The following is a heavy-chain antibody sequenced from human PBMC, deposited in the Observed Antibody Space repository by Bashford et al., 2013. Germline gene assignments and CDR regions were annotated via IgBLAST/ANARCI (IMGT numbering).Heavy chain of an antibody. CDR3: VRREHGNCYCFDY. D-gene: IGHD2-21*02. CDR2: ISSSSGAI. V-gene: IGHV3-48*02. Sequence: VRQASYGKGLEWISYISSSSGAIYYADSVKGRFTISRDNAKNSLYLQMNSLRDEDTAVYYCVRREHGNCYCFDYWGQGTLVTVSS. J-gene: IGHJ4*02.